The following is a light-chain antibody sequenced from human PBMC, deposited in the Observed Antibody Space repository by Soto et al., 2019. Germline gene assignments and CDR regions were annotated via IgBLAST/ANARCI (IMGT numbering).Light chain of an antibody. CDR1: QSVGSN. CDR2: GAS. Sequence: EIVLTQSPGTLSLSPGERATLSCRASQSVGSNVAWYQQKPGQAPRLLIYGASTRATGIPARFSGSGSGTEFTLTISSLQSEDFAVYYCQQYNNWPRTFGQGTKVDIK. J-gene: IGKJ1*01. V-gene: IGKV3-15*01. CDR3: QQYNNWPRT.